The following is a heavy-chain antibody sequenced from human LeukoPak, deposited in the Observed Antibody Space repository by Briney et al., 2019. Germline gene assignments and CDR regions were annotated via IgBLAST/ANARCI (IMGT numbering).Heavy chain of an antibody. V-gene: IGHV3-7*03. Sequence: PGGSLRLSCAASGFTFSRHWMYWVRQAPGKGLGWVANIKQDGSAKPYVDSVKGRFTISRDNAKNSLFLQMNSLRAEDTAVYYCARDNGWSADFWGQGTLVTVSS. CDR1: GFTFSRHW. CDR2: IKQDGSAK. J-gene: IGHJ4*02. D-gene: IGHD2-15*01. CDR3: ARDNGWSADF.